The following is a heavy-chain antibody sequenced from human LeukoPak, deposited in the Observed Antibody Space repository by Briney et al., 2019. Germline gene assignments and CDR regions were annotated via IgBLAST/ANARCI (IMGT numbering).Heavy chain of an antibody. V-gene: IGHV4-59*01. CDR2: VSDSGST. J-gene: IGHJ5*01. D-gene: IGHD6-13*01. Sequence: SETLSLTCTVSRGSISGFYWSWIRQPPGKGLEWIGYVSDSGSTNYNSSLRSRVTISRDASTNQFSLRLSSVTTADTAAYYCATAGQLLVFGSWGQGTLVTVSS. CDR3: ATAGQLLVFGS. CDR1: RGSISGFY.